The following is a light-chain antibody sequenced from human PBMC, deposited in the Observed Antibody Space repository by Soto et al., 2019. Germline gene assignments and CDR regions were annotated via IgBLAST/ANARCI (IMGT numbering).Light chain of an antibody. V-gene: IGLV1-44*01. Sequence: QSVVTQPPSASGTPGQRVTISCSGRTSNIGSNAVNWYQQFPGRAPKVLIYNNNERPSGVPDQFSGSKSGTSASLAISGLPSEEAADYYCATWDDGLSGWVFGGGTKLTVL. CDR1: TSNIGSNA. J-gene: IGLJ3*02. CDR3: ATWDDGLSGWV. CDR2: NNN.